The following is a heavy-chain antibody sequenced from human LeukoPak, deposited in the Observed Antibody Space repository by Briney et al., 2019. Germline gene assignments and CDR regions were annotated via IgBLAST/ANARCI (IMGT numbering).Heavy chain of an antibody. Sequence: GRSLRLSCAASGFTFSSYAMSWVRQAPGTGLEWVSGIGGSGGSTYYADSVKGRFTISRDNSKNTLYLQMNSLRAEDTAVYYCAKDLSYNYGATKDYWGQGTLVTVSS. CDR3: AKDLSYNYGATKDY. D-gene: IGHD1-1*01. V-gene: IGHV3-23*01. CDR1: GFTFSSYA. J-gene: IGHJ4*02. CDR2: IGGSGGST.